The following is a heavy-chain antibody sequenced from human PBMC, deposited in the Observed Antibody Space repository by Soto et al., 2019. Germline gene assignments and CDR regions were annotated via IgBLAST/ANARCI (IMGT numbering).Heavy chain of an antibody. D-gene: IGHD3-22*01. CDR2: IYYSGST. V-gene: IGHV4-31*03. Sequence: SETLSLTCTVSGGSISSGGFYWSWIRQHPGKGLEWIGYIYYSGSTYYNPSLKSRVTISVDTSKNQFSLKLSSVTAADTAVYYCARDKAYYYDSSGYNYYGMDVWGQGTTVTVSS. J-gene: IGHJ6*02. CDR3: ARDKAYYYDSSGYNYYGMDV. CDR1: GGSISSGGFY.